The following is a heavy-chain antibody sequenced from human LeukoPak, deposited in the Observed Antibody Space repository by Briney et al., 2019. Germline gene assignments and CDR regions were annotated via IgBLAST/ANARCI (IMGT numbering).Heavy chain of an antibody. D-gene: IGHD6-13*01. CDR1: GGTFSSYA. CDR2: IIPIFGTA. J-gene: IGHJ4*02. CDR3: ARARKRYSSSWYFDY. V-gene: IGHV1-69*05. Sequence: SVKVSCKASGGTFSSYAISWVRQAPGQGLEWMGRIIPIFGTANYAQKFQGRVTITTDESTSTAYMELSSLRSEDTAVYYCARARKRYSSSWYFDYWGQGTLITVSS.